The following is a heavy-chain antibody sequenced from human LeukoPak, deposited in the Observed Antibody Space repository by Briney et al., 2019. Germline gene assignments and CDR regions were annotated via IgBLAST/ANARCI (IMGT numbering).Heavy chain of an antibody. D-gene: IGHD6-13*01. CDR3: ARQLGPGWYYYMDV. J-gene: IGHJ6*03. V-gene: IGHV4-59*11. CDR1: GGSIISHY. Sequence: SETLSLTCTVSGGSIISHYWSWIRQPPRKGLEWIGYIYYRGSTNYNPSLKSRVTISVDTSKNQFSLKLSSVTAADTAVYYCARQLGPGWYYYMDVWGKGTTVTVSS. CDR2: IYYRGST.